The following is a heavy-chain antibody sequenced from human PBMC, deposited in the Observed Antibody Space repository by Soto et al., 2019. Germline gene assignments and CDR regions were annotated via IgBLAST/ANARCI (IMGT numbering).Heavy chain of an antibody. CDR1: GGTFSTYA. Sequence: SVKVSCKASGGTFSTYAIIWVRQAPGQGLEWMGGIIPIFDTPNYAQRFQGRVTIATDKSTSTAYMDLSSLISEDTAIYYCATYHCSTTSCYMAFDSWGQGTQVTVSS. J-gene: IGHJ4*02. CDR2: IIPIFDTP. D-gene: IGHD2-2*02. CDR3: ATYHCSTTSCYMAFDS. V-gene: IGHV1-69*05.